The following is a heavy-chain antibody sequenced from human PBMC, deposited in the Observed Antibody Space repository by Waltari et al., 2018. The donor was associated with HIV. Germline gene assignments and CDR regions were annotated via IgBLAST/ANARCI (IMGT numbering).Heavy chain of an antibody. CDR3: ARDLQQLVHEGFDP. Sequence: QVQLVQSGAEVKKPGASVKVSCKASGYTFTSDYMHWVRQAPGQGLEWMGIISPSGGSTSDAQKFQGRVTMTRDTSTSTVYMELSSLRSEDTAVYYCARDLQQLVHEGFDPWGQGTLVTVSS. J-gene: IGHJ5*02. CDR1: GYTFTSDY. CDR2: ISPSGGST. V-gene: IGHV1-46*01. D-gene: IGHD6-6*01.